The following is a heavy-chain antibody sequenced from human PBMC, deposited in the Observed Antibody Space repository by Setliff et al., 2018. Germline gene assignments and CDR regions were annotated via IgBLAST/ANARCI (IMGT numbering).Heavy chain of an antibody. D-gene: IGHD3-10*01. V-gene: IGHV3-23*01. CDR3: AKNGFGVVALGVNNWFDP. Sequence: PGGSLRLSCAASGFTFSSYAMSWVRQAPGKGLEWVSVISGSGGSPYYADSVKGRFTIPRDNSKTTLYLQMNSLSAEDTAVYYCAKNGFGVVALGVNNWFDPWGQGTLVTVSS. CDR1: GFTFSSYA. J-gene: IGHJ5*02. CDR2: ISGSGGSP.